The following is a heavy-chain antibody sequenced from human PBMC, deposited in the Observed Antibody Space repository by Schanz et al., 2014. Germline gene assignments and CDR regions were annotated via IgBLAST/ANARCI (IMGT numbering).Heavy chain of an antibody. CDR2: ISAYNGNT. CDR3: ARDAADFYDILTEEDY. J-gene: IGHJ4*02. Sequence: QVHLVQSGAEVKKPGASVKVSCKASGYTFTSYGISWVRQAPGQGLEWMGWISAYNGNTKYPQKLQGRVTMTTDTSTSTAYMELRSLRSDDTAVYYCARDAADFYDILTEEDYWSQGTLVTVSS. D-gene: IGHD3-9*01. V-gene: IGHV1-18*01. CDR1: GYTFTSYG.